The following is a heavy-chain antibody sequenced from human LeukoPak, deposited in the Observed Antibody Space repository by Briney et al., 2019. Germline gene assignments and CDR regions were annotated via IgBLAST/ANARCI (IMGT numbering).Heavy chain of an antibody. CDR2: INPNSGGT. J-gene: IGHJ4*02. D-gene: IGHD3-10*01. CDR1: GYTFTGYY. V-gene: IGHV1-2*02. CDR3: ATLRPITMVRGAFDY. Sequence: ASVKVSCKASGYTFTGYYMHWVRQAPGQGLEWMGWINPNSGGTNYAQKFQGRVTMTRDTSISTAYMELSRLGSDDTAVYYCATLRPITMVRGAFDYWGQGTLVTVSS.